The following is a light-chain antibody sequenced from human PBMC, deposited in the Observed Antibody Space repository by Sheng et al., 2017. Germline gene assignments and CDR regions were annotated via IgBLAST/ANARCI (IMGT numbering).Light chain of an antibody. CDR1: QSVSTY. CDR3: QHYDSPSYT. Sequence: EIVLTQSPATLSLSPGERATLSCRASQSVSTYLAWYQQKPGQGPRLLIYGAFSRATGIPDRFSGSVSGTDFTLTISRLEPEDFAVYYCQHYDSPSYTFGQGTKLE. J-gene: IGKJ2*01. V-gene: IGKV3-20*01. CDR2: GAF.